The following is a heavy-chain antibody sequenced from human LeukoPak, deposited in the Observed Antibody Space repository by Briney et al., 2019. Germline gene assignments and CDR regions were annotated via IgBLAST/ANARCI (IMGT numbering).Heavy chain of an antibody. J-gene: IGHJ5*02. CDR3: ARNGYSYGKNWFDP. CDR2: IYYSGST. D-gene: IGHD5-18*01. Sequence: SETVCLTCTVSVGVVSSSRYDWSWIRQPPGKGLEWTGYIYYSGSTNYNPSLKSRVTISVDTSKNQFSLKLSSVTAADTAVYYCARNGYSYGKNWFDPWGQGTLVTVSS. V-gene: IGHV4-61*01. CDR1: VGVVSSSRYD.